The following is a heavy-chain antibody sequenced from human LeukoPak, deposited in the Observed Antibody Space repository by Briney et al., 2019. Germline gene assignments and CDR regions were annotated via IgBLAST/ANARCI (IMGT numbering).Heavy chain of an antibody. J-gene: IGHJ4*02. CDR1: GFTFSSYD. Sequence: SGGSLRLSCAASGFTFSSYDMHWVRRAPGKGLEWVTVISYDGSNKYSADSVKGRFTISRDNSKNTLYLQMNSLRAEDTAVYYCAKSPFDYWGQGTPLTVSS. V-gene: IGHV3-30*18. CDR2: ISYDGSNK. CDR3: AKSPFDY.